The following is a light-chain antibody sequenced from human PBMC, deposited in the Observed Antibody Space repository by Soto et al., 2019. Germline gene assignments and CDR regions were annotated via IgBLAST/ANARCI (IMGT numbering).Light chain of an antibody. CDR2: DDS. J-gene: IGLJ2*01. V-gene: IGLV3-21*02. Sequence: SYELTQTPSVSVAPGQTARITCGGNNIGSKSVHWYRQKPGLAPVLVVYDDSDRPSETPERFSGSNSGNTATLTISWVEAGDEADYYCQVWDNSRDHVVFGGGTKVTVL. CDR1: NIGSKS. CDR3: QVWDNSRDHVV.